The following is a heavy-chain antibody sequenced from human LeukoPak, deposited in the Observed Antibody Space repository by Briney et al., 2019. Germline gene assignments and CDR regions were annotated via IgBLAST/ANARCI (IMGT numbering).Heavy chain of an antibody. CDR1: GGSISSYY. CDR3: ARDLVRSRRFDP. J-gene: IGHJ5*02. V-gene: IGHV4-4*07. D-gene: IGHD6-13*01. CDR2: IYTSGST. Sequence: SETLSLTCTVSGGSISSYYWNWIRQPAGKGLEWIGRIYTSGSTNYNPSLKSRVTMSVDTSKNQFSLKLSSVTAADTAVYYCARDLVRSRRFDPWGQGTLVTVSS.